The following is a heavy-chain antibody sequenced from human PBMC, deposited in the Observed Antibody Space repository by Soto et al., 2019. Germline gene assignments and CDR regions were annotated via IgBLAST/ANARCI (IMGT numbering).Heavy chain of an antibody. CDR2: ISYDGSNK. D-gene: IGHD3-22*01. J-gene: IGHJ3*02. CDR3: ARDLRGYYYDTVDAFDI. V-gene: IGHV3-30*17. CDR1: GFTFRSYA. Sequence: GGALRLSCAASGFTFRSYAIHWGRQAPGKGLEWVAVISYDGSNKYYADSVKGRFTISRDNSKNTLYLQMNSLRAEDTAVYYCARDLRGYYYDTVDAFDIWGQGTMVTVSS.